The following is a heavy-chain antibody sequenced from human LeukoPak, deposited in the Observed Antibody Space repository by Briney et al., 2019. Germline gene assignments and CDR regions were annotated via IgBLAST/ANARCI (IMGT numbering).Heavy chain of an antibody. CDR1: GFTVSSNY. J-gene: IGHJ4*02. Sequence: PGGSLRLSCAASGFTVSSNYMSWVRQGPGQGLEWVSVIYRGGSTYYTDSVKGRFTISRDKSKNTLYLQMNSLRTEDTAVYYCARVAISSSWYYFDYWGQGTLVTVSS. CDR2: IYRGGST. D-gene: IGHD6-13*01. V-gene: IGHV3-66*01. CDR3: ARVAISSSWYYFDY.